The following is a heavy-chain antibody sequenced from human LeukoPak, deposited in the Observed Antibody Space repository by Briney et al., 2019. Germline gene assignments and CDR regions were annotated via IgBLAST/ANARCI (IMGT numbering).Heavy chain of an antibody. D-gene: IGHD5-24*01. V-gene: IGHV1-2*02. Sequence: ASVTVSCKASGYPFTIYYMHWVRQAPGQGLEWMGWINPNSGGTNYAQKFQGRVTMTRDTSISAVYMELSRLRSDDTAVYYCARDGTGVYNLVQYWGQGTLVTVSS. J-gene: IGHJ4*02. CDR3: ARDGTGVYNLVQY. CDR1: GYPFTIYY. CDR2: INPNSGGT.